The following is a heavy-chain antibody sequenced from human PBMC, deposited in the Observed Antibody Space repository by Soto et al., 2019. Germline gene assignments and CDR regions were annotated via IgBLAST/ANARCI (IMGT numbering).Heavy chain of an antibody. CDR3: ARTRPVLLWFGEPPRRSHPEFDP. CDR2: INPNSGGT. Sequence: ASVKVSCKASGYTFTGYYMHWVRQAPGQGLEWMGWINPNSGGTNYAQKFQGRVTMTRDTSISTAYMELSRLRSDDTAVYYCARTRPVLLWFGEPPRRSHPEFDPWGQGTLVTVSS. D-gene: IGHD3-10*01. J-gene: IGHJ5*02. V-gene: IGHV1-2*02. CDR1: GYTFTGYY.